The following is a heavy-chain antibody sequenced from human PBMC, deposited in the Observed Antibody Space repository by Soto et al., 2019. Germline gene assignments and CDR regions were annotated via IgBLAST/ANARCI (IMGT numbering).Heavy chain of an antibody. CDR2: ISYDGGNK. CDR3: EKDQIDIVVLVGDYYYGMDV. CDR1: GFTFSSYG. J-gene: IGHJ6*02. V-gene: IGHV3-30*18. Sequence: GGSLRLSCAASGFTFSSYGMHWVRQAPGKGLEWVAVISYDGGNKYYADSVKGRFTISRDNSKNTLYLKMNSLRAEDTAVYYCEKDQIDIVVLVGDYYYGMDVWGQGTTVTVSS. D-gene: IGHD2-15*01.